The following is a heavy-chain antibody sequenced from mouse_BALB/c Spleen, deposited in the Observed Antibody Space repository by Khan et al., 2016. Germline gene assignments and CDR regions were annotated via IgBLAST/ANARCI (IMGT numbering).Heavy chain of an antibody. Sequence: QIQLVQSGPELKKPGKTVKISCKASGYTFTNYGMNWVKQAPGKGLKWMGWINTYSGESTYADDFKGRFAFSLETSANTAYLQINNLKNEDSATYFLARYRYYDGSSRYFDVWGAGTTVTVSS. V-gene: IGHV9-3-1*01. CDR1: GYTFTNYG. J-gene: IGHJ1*01. D-gene: IGHD1-1*01. CDR2: INTYSGES. CDR3: ARYRYYDGSSRYFDV.